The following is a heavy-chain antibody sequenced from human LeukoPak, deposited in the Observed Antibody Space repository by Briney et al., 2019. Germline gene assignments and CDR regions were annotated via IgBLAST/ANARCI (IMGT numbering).Heavy chain of an antibody. CDR1: GGSISSYY. Sequence: SETLSLSCTVSGGSISSYYWSWILQPPGKGLEWIGYIYYSGSTNYNPSLKSRVTISVDTSKNQFSLKLSSVTAADTAVYYCARFLAAAGSYYFDYWGQGTLVTVSS. J-gene: IGHJ4*02. V-gene: IGHV4-59*01. CDR2: IYYSGST. D-gene: IGHD6-13*01. CDR3: ARFLAAAGSYYFDY.